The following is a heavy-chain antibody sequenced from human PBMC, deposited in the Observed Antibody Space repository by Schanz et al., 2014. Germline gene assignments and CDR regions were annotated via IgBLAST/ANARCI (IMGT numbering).Heavy chain of an antibody. CDR1: GFTFSSYA. D-gene: IGHD3-9*01. V-gene: IGHV3-30-3*01. J-gene: IGHJ4*02. CDR2: ISYDGSNK. Sequence: QVQLVESGGGVVQPGRSLRLSCAAYGFTFSSYAMHWVRQAPGKGLEWVAVISYDGSNKYYADSVKGRFTISRDNSKNSMYLQMNALRAEDTAVYYCATDSRSNYDFLTAYYSIDYWGQGTLVTVSS. CDR3: ATDSRSNYDFLTAYYSIDY.